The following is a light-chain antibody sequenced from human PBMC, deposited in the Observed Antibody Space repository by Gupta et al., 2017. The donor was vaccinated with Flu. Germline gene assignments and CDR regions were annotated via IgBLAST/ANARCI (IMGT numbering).Light chain of an antibody. J-gene: IGKJ1*01. CDR1: QTVYNW. CDR2: KTS. CDR3: QQYDSYSSWT. Sequence: DIQVTQSPSTLSASVGDTVTITCRSSQTVYNWLAWYQQKQGRAPQLLIYKTSTLENGVPSRFSGSGFGTEFTLTISGLQPDDFATYYCQQYDSYSSWTFGPGTKVEI. V-gene: IGKV1-5*03.